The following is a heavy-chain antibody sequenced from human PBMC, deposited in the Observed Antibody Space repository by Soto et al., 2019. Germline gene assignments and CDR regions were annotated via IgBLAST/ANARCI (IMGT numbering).Heavy chain of an antibody. CDR1: GGTFSSYA. CDR3: ETEGDGSGSYYYGMDL. J-gene: IGHJ6*02. D-gene: IGHD3-22*01. Sequence: QIQLVQSGAEVKKPGSSVKVSCKASGGTFSSYAITWVRQAPGQGLEWMGRIIPIFGSANYAQKFQGRVKYSADESKSTAYKGARHLKADDTALYYCETEGDGSGSYYYGMDLWGPGTKVTVSS. CDR2: IIPIFGSA. V-gene: IGHV1-69*15.